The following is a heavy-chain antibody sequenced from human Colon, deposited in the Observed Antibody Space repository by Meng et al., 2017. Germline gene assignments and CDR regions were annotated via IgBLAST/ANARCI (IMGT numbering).Heavy chain of an antibody. CDR3: SRDRKHYGERGWFDP. D-gene: IGHD4-17*01. CDR2: IYYSGST. V-gene: IGHV4-30-4*01. CDR1: GGSIRSGDYY. Sequence: LRDSCPRFVQPSQTPSPTCTVTGGSIRSGDYYWSWIRQPPGKGLGWIGYIYYSGSTYSNASLKSRVTISIDRSKNQFSLKLSSVTAADTAVYYCSRDRKHYGERGWFDPWGQGTLVTVSS. J-gene: IGHJ5*02.